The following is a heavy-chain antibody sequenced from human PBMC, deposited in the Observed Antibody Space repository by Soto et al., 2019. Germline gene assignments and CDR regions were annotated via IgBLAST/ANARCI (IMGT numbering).Heavy chain of an antibody. J-gene: IGHJ4*02. D-gene: IGHD3-10*01. V-gene: IGHV1-69*04. CDR3: ATIEGSGYLAFAY. CDR2: VNPILSMS. CDR1: GATFSFYS. Sequence: QVQLVQSGAEVKRPGSSVKVSCKASGATFSFYSINWVRQAPGLGLEWMGRVNPILSMSNYAQRFQGGVAMTPDQPTTPAYMELSRLISEDTAMYYGATIEGSGYLAFAYWGQGALVTVSS.